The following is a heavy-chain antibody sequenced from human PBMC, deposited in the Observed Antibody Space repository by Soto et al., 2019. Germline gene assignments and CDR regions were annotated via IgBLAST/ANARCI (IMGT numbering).Heavy chain of an antibody. CDR2: IIPIFGTA. D-gene: IGHD2-2*01. V-gene: IGHV1-69*13. J-gene: IGHJ6*02. CDR1: GGTFSSYA. CDR3: ATPGRDIVVVPAATKHYYYYYGMDV. Sequence: GASVKVSCKASGGTFSSYAISWVRQAPGQGLEWMRKIIPIFGTANYAQKFQGRATITADESTSTAYMELSSLRSEDTAVYYCATPGRDIVVVPAATKHYYYYYGMDVWGQGTTVTVSS.